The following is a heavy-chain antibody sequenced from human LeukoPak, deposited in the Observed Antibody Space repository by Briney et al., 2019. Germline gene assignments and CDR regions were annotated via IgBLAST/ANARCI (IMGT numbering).Heavy chain of an antibody. CDR3: TTDQLRYSSAWDTLLGHAFDI. V-gene: IGHV3-15*01. CDR2: IKSKTDGGTT. CDR1: GFTFSNAW. Sequence: GGSLRLSCAASGFTFSNAWMSWVRQAPGKGLEWVGRIKSKTDGGTTDYAAPVKGRFTISRDDSKNTLYLQMNSLKTEDTAVYYGTTDQLRYSSAWDTLLGHAFDIWGQGTMLTVSS. J-gene: IGHJ3*02. D-gene: IGHD6-19*01.